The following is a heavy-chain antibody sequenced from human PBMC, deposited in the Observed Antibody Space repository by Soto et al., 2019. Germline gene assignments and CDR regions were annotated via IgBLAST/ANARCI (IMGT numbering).Heavy chain of an antibody. CDR3: ARTHFDF. CDR2: IYYSGST. V-gene: IGHV4-39*01. CDR1: GGSISSSSYY. J-gene: IGHJ4*02. Sequence: SETLSLTCTVSGGSISSSSYYWGWIRQPPGKGLEWIGSIYYSGSTYYNPSLKSRVTVSVDTSKNQFSLKLSSVTAADTAVYYCARTHFDFWGQGTLVTVSS.